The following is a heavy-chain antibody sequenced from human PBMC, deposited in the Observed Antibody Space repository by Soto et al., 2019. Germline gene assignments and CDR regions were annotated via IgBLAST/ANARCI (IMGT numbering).Heavy chain of an antibody. CDR1: GYSFTSYW. CDR2: IYPGDSDT. D-gene: IGHD5-12*01. J-gene: IGHJ6*02. V-gene: IGHV5-51*01. CDR3: ARLISGYYYYYYYGMDV. Sequence: GESLKISCKGSGYSFTSYWIGWVRQMPGKGLEWMGIIYPGDSDTRYSPSFQGQVTISADKSISTAYLQWSSLKASDTAMYYCARLISGYYYYYYYGMDVWGQGTTVTVSS.